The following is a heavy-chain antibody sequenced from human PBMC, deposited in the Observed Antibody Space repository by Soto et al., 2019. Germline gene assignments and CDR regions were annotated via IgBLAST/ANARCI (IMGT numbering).Heavy chain of an antibody. CDR2: ISYDGSNK. J-gene: IGHJ4*02. CDR1: GFTFSSYG. CDR3: AKAEMATITLYCFDF. D-gene: IGHD5-12*01. Sequence: HPGGSLRLSCAASGFTFSSYGMHWVRQAPGKGLEWVAVISYDGSNKYYADSVKGRFTVSRDNPKNTLYLQMNSLRAEDTAVYYCAKAEMATITLYCFDFWGQGTLVTVSS. V-gene: IGHV3-30*18.